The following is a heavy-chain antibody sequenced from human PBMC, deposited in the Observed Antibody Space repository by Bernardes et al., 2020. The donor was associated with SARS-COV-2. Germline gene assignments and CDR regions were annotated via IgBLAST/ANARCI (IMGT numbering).Heavy chain of an antibody. CDR2: ITGNGGST. Sequence: GGSLRLSCSASGFTFSTYAMHWVRQAPGKGLEYVSAITGNGGSTYYADSVKGRFTISRDNSRNTLYLQMTSLRADDTAVYYCLKGLSGSYYYYGMDVWGQGTTVTVSS. CDR1: GFTFSTYA. CDR3: LKGLSGSYYYYGMDV. J-gene: IGHJ6*02. D-gene: IGHD1-26*01. V-gene: IGHV3-64D*06.